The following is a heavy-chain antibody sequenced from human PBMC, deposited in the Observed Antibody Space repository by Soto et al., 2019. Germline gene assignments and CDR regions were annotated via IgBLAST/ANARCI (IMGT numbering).Heavy chain of an antibody. Sequence: QVQLQESGPGLVKASETLSLTYTVSGGPIRSTTYYWSWIRQHPGKGLEWFGYIYYTGSTYYNPSLKSRVTMSVDTPKKQFSLNLSSVTAADTAVYYCARVYDSTGYPAAGGAFDIWGQGTKVTVSS. D-gene: IGHD3-22*01. CDR2: IYYTGST. V-gene: IGHV4-31*03. CDR1: GGPIRSTTYY. J-gene: IGHJ3*02. CDR3: ARVYDSTGYPAAGGAFDI.